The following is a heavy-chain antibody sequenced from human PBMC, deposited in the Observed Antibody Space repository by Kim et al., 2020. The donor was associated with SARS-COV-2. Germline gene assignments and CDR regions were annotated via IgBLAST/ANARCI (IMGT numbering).Heavy chain of an antibody. J-gene: IGHJ3*02. V-gene: IGHV3-13*01. Sequence: GGSLRLSCAASGFTFSSYDMHWVRQATGKGLEWVSAIGTAGDTYYPGSVKGRFTISRENAKNSLYLQMNSLRAGDTAVYYCARKSMVRGEPGAFDIWGQGTMVTVSS. CDR1: GFTFSSYD. CDR2: IGTAGDT. CDR3: ARKSMVRGEPGAFDI. D-gene: IGHD3-10*01.